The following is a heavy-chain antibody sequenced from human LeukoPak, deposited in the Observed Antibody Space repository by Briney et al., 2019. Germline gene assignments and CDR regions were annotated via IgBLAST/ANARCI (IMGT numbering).Heavy chain of an antibody. D-gene: IGHD4-11*01. CDR2: IKSKTHGGTI. CDR1: GFTFSSYS. Sequence: PGGSLRLSCAASGFTFSSYSMNWVRQAPGKGLECVARIKSKTHGGTIDYAAPVKGRFTISRDDSKNTVYLQMNSLETEDTAVYFCTTDDYNWGQGTLVTVSS. V-gene: IGHV3-15*01. J-gene: IGHJ4*02. CDR3: TTDDYN.